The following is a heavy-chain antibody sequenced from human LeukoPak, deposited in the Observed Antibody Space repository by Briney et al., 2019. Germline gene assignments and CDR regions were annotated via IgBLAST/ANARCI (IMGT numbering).Heavy chain of an antibody. CDR3: AKSYYYDSSGYYPFGY. Sequence: GGSLRLSCAASGFTFSSYAMSWVRQAPGKGLEWVSAISGSGGSTYYADSVKGRFTISRDNSKNTLYLQMNSLRAEDTAVYYCAKSYYYDSSGYYPFGYWGQGTLVTVSS. CDR2: ISGSGGST. V-gene: IGHV3-23*01. D-gene: IGHD3-22*01. CDR1: GFTFSSYA. J-gene: IGHJ4*02.